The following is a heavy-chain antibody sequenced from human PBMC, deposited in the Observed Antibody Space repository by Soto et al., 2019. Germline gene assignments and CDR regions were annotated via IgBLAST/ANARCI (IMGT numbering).Heavy chain of an antibody. D-gene: IGHD4-17*01. Sequence: PSDTLSLTCTVSGGSISNYYWSWIRHPPGKKLEGIGNIHYSGSTNYNPSLKSRVTISGDTSKNQFSLKLYSVTTADTAMYYCARLPWADYGGIFDPWGQGTLVTVSS. CDR2: IHYSGST. CDR1: GGSISNYY. CDR3: ARLPWADYGGIFDP. J-gene: IGHJ5*02. V-gene: IGHV4-59*01.